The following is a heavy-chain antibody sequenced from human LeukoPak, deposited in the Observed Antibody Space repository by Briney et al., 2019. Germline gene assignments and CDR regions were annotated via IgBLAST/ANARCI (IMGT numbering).Heavy chain of an antibody. CDR1: GFTFSITY. CDR2: ISSSGSTM. CDR3: ARDPGSGYEEHFDY. J-gene: IGHJ4*02. V-gene: IGHV3-11*01. D-gene: IGHD5-12*01. Sequence: GGSLRLSCAASGFTFSITYMAWVRQAPGKGLEWVSYISSSGSTMYYTDSVKGRFTISRDNAKDSLYLQMNSLRAEDTAVYYCARDPGSGYEEHFDYWGQGTLVTVSS.